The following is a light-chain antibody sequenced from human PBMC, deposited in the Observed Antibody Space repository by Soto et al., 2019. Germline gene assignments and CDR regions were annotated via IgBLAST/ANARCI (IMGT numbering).Light chain of an antibody. Sequence: GDRVTISCRASQGIGSALAWYQQKPGKAPKVLIYDASSLKSGVPSRFSGSGSGTEFTLSISGLQSEDFAVYYCQQYNDWPTFGQGTKVDIK. J-gene: IGKJ1*01. CDR2: DAS. CDR1: QGIGSA. V-gene: IGKV1-13*02. CDR3: QQYNDWPT.